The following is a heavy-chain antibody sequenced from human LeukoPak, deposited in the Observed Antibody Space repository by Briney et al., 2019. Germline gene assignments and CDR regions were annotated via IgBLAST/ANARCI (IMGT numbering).Heavy chain of an antibody. CDR1: GGYFSGYY. V-gene: IGHV4-34*01. Sequence: SETLSLTCAVYGGYFSGYYWSWIRQPPGKGLEWIGEINHSGSTNYNPSLKSRVTISVDTSKNQFSLNLSSVTAADTAVYYCARGRGGVAWYSYFQHWGQGTLVTVSS. CDR3: ARGRGGVAWYSYFQH. J-gene: IGHJ1*01. CDR2: INHSGST. D-gene: IGHD5-12*01.